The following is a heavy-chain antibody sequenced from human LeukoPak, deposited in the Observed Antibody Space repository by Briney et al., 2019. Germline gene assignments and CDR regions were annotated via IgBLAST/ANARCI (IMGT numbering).Heavy chain of an antibody. D-gene: IGHD6-19*01. CDR1: GGSFSGYY. V-gene: IGHV4-34*01. CDR3: ARPFRGWYYFDY. Sequence: SETLSLTCAVYGGSFSGYYWSWIRQPPGKGLEWIGEINHSGSTNYNPSLKSRVTISVDTSKNQFSLKLSSVTAAGTAVYYCARPFRGWYYFDYWGQGTLVTVSS. CDR2: INHSGST. J-gene: IGHJ4*02.